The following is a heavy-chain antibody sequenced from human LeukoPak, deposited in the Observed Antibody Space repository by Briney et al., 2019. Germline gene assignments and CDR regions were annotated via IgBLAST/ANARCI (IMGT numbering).Heavy chain of an antibody. CDR3: AGGGGGYGSGSYYYDI. Sequence: ASVKVSCKASGYTFTSYDINWVRQAPGQGLEWMGWMNPNSGNTGYAQKFQGRVTMTRNTSISTAYMELSSLRSEDTAVYYCAGGGGGYGSGSYYYDIWGQGTMVTVSS. CDR2: MNPNSGNT. D-gene: IGHD3-10*01. CDR1: GYTFTSYD. J-gene: IGHJ3*02. V-gene: IGHV1-8*01.